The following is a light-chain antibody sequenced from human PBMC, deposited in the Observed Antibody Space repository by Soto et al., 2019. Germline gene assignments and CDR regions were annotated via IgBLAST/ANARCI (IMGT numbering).Light chain of an antibody. Sequence: DIGMTQSRSSLSASVGDRVTITCRASQSISSYLNWYQQKPGKAPKLLIYAASSLQSGVPSRFSGSGSGTDFTLTISSLQPEDFATYYCPQSYSTPPTFGQGTKVDIK. CDR2: AAS. J-gene: IGKJ1*01. CDR1: QSISSY. V-gene: IGKV1-39*01. CDR3: PQSYSTPPT.